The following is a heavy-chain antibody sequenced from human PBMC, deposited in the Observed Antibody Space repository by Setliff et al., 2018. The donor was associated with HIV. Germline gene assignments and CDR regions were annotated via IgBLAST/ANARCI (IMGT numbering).Heavy chain of an antibody. Sequence: PSETLSLTCTVSGASITSKNYYWGWIRQPPEKGLEWIGTIYYGVSGTTSYNSSLKSRVTISVDTSKNEFSLKLSSVTAADTAVYYCARVKHSSSWYDYPYYFDYWGQGTLVTVSS. CDR1: GASITSKNYY. D-gene: IGHD6-13*01. V-gene: IGHV4-39*07. CDR3: ARVKHSSSWYDYPYYFDY. J-gene: IGHJ4*02. CDR2: IYYGVSGTT.